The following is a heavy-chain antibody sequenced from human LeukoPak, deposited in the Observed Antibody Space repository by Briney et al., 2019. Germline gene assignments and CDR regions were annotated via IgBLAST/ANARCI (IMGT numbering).Heavy chain of an antibody. J-gene: IGHJ5*01. Sequence: GGSLRLSCAASGFTFSRYWMNWVRQAPGKGLEWVANIKQDGSEKYYVDSVKGRFTISRDNAKNSVYLQMNSLRAEDTAIYYCARTGKFDSWGQGTLVTVSA. CDR1: GFTFSRYW. V-gene: IGHV3-7*05. CDR3: ARTGKFDS. CDR2: IKQDGSEK.